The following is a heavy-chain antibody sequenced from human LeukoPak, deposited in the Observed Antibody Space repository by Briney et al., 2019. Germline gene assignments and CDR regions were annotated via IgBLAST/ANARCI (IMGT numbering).Heavy chain of an antibody. CDR1: GFTFSSYA. D-gene: IGHD3-16*02. CDR3: ARDLTFGGVIARSRDY. J-gene: IGHJ4*02. Sequence: SGGSLRLSCAASGFTFSSYAMSWVRQAPGKGLEWVSTFSGSGGSTHYADSVKGRFTISRDNSKNTLYLQMNSLRAEDTAVYYCARDLTFGGVIARSRDYWGQGTLVTVSS. V-gene: IGHV3-23*01. CDR2: FSGSGGST.